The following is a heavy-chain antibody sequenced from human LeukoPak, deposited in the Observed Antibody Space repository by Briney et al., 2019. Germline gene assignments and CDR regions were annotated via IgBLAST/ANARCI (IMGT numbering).Heavy chain of an antibody. D-gene: IGHD2-15*01. J-gene: IGHJ4*02. V-gene: IGHV3-48*03. CDR3: VYCSGGSCYWNYFDY. Sequence: GGSLRLSCAASGFTFSSYEMNWVRQAPGKGLEWVSYISSSGSTIYYADSVKGRFTISRDNAKNSLYLQMNSLRAEDTAVYYCVYCSGGSCYWNYFDYWGQGTLVTVSS. CDR2: ISSSGSTI. CDR1: GFTFSSYE.